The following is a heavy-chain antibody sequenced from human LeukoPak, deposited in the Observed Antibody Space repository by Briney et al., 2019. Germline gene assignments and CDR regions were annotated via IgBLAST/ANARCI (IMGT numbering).Heavy chain of an antibody. J-gene: IGHJ4*02. CDR2: IKQDGSET. Sequence: GGSLRLSCVASGFTFSSYWMSWVRQAPGKGLEYMASIKQDGSETYYVDSVKGRFTISRDNAKDSLDLQMNNLRAEDTAVYYCAALIIGRPFDYWGQGTLVIVSS. CDR3: AALIIGRPFDY. V-gene: IGHV3-7*03. D-gene: IGHD1-26*01. CDR1: GFTFSSYW.